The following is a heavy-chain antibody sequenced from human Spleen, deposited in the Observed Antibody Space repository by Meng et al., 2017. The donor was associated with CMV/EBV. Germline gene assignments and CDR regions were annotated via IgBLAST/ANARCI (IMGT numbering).Heavy chain of an antibody. Sequence: LSLACAVYGGSFSGYYWSWIRQTPGKGLEWIGEVNHSGSTNYNPSLKSRATISINTSKNQFSLKLNSVTAADTAVYYCARGGGGSYYYWGQGTLVTVSS. CDR2: VNHSGST. CDR1: GGSFSGYY. D-gene: IGHD1-26*01. J-gene: IGHJ4*02. V-gene: IGHV4-34*01. CDR3: ARGGGGSYYY.